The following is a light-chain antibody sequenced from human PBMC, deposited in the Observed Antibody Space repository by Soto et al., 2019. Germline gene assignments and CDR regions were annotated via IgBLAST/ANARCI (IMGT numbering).Light chain of an antibody. CDR3: SSYSSSTTPYV. J-gene: IGLJ1*01. CDR2: EFS. V-gene: IGLV2-14*01. Sequence: QSALTKPPSVSGSPAQSITISCAGTSSDVGGSNYVSWYQQHPGKAPKVIIYEFSNRPSGVSNRFSGSKSGNTASLTISGIHAEDGADYYCSSYSSSTTPYVFGSGTKVTVL. CDR1: SSDVGGSNY.